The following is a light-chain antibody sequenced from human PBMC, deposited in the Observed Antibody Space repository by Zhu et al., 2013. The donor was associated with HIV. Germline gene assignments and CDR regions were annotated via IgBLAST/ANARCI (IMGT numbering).Light chain of an antibody. CDR1: QSVSSSY. Sequence: EIVLTQSPGTLSLSPGERATLSCRASQSVSSSYLGWYQQKPGQAPRLLIYGASSRATGIPDRFSGSGSGTDFTLTISRLEPEDFAVYYCQQYGSSRLTFGGGTKVRSN. V-gene: IGKV3-20*01. CDR3: QQYGSSRLT. J-gene: IGKJ4*01. CDR2: GAS.